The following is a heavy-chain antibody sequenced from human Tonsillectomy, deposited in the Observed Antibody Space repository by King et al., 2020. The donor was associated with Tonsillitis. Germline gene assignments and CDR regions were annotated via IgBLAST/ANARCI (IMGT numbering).Heavy chain of an antibody. J-gene: IGHJ4*02. Sequence: QLVHSGAEVKKPGASVKVSCKASGYTFTTYYMHWVRQAPGQGLEWMGIINPSGGSTTYAQKFQGRVTMTTDTSTSTVYMELSSLRADDTAVYYCSRGFPRDDYGDYMSGRFDFWGQGTLVNVSS. V-gene: IGHV1-46*03. D-gene: IGHD4-17*01. CDR1: GYTFTTYY. CDR2: INPSGGST. CDR3: SRGFPRDDYGDYMSGRFDF.